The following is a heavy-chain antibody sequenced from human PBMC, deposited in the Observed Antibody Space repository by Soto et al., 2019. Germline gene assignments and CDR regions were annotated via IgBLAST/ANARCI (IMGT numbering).Heavy chain of an antibody. CDR1: AGTFSNFA. D-gene: IGHD3-16*01. CDR3: ARGGAGVAFDS. Sequence: QVQVVQSGAEVKKPGSSVKVSCQTPAGTFSNFAINWVRQAPGQGLEWMGEIIPFFNKANYARNFRGRVTITADKSSGTAYMELRSLRSDDTAMFYCARGGAGVAFDSWGQGTLVTVSS. CDR2: IIPFFNKA. V-gene: IGHV1-69*06. J-gene: IGHJ4*02.